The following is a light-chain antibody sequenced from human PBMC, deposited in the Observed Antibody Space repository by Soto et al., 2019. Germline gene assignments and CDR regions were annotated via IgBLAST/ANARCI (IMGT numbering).Light chain of an antibody. CDR1: QNILYSSNNKNA. CDR2: WTS. V-gene: IGKV4-1*01. CDR3: QQFYNIIT. J-gene: IGKJ4*01. Sequence: DIVMTQSPESLAVSLGERATINCKSSQNILYSSNNKNALAWFQQKPGQPPKLLIFWTSTRASGVPDRFSGSGSGTDLTLTTSDLKAEDVEVYYCQQFYNIITFGGGTKVDIK.